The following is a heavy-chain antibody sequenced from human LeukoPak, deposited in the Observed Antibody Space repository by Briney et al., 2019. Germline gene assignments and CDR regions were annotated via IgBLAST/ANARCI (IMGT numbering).Heavy chain of an antibody. CDR2: ISDSGGKT. CDR1: GFTFNNYA. J-gene: IGHJ6*02. CDR3: AKRVCGNSCVNPNYYYYGMDV. V-gene: IGHV3-23*01. Sequence: PGGSLRLSCTAAGFTFNNYAMSWVRQAPGKGLEWVSHISDSGGKTYYADSVKGRFTISRDNSKNTLYLQMNSLRAEDTAVYYCAKRVCGNSCVNPNYYYYGMDVWGQGTTVTVSS. D-gene: IGHD4-23*01.